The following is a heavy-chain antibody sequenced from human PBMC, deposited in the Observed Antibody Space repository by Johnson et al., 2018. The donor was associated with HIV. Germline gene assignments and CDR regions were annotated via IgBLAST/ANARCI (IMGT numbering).Heavy chain of an antibody. CDR1: GFTFSSYW. CDR3: ASSLSSRSHDAFDM. Sequence: VQLVESGGGVVQPGGSLRLSCAASGFTFSSYWMSWVRQAPGKGLEWVANIKHDGSAKYYVDSVKGRFTISRDNAKKTLYLEMNSLRVDDTAVYYCASSLSSRSHDAFDMWGQGTMVTVSS. J-gene: IGHJ3*02. CDR2: IKHDGSAK. V-gene: IGHV3-7*02. D-gene: IGHD6-13*01.